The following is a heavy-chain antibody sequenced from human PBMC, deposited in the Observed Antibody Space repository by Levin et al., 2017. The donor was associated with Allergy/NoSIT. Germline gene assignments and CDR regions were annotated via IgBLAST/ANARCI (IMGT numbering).Heavy chain of an antibody. CDR2: ISDSGGST. D-gene: IGHD6-13*01. V-gene: IGHV3-23*01. CDR1: GFTFSSYA. J-gene: IGHJ4*02. Sequence: GGSLRLSCAASGFTFSSYAMSWVRQAPGKGLEWVSTISDSGGSTYYADSVKGRFTISRDNSKNTLYLQMNSLRAEDTAVYYCAKDPPPRYSSPFRAVTDGGSFEYWGQGTLVTVSS. CDR3: AKDPPPRYSSPFRAVTDGGSFEY.